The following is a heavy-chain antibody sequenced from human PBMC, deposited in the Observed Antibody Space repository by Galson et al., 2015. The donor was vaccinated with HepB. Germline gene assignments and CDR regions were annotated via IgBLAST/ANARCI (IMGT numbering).Heavy chain of an antibody. V-gene: IGHV3-30*18. D-gene: IGHD3-3*01. J-gene: IGHJ4*02. Sequence: SLRLSCAASGFTFSSYGMHWVRQAPGKGLEWVAVISYDGSNKYYADSVKGRFTISRDNSKNTLYLQMNSLRAEDTAVYYCAKDSRIFGVVIIGDIGYFDYWGQGTLVTVSS. CDR2: ISYDGSNK. CDR1: GFTFSSYG. CDR3: AKDSRIFGVVIIGDIGYFDY.